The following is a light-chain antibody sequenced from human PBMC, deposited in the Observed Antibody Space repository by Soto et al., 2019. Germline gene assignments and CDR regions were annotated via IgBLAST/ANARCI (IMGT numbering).Light chain of an antibody. CDR2: GAS. J-gene: IGKJ5*01. V-gene: IGKV3-20*01. CDR3: QQYDSSPIT. CDR1: QSVSSSY. Sequence: EIVLTQSPGTLSLSPGERATLSCRASQSVSSSYLAWYQQKPGQAPSLLIYGASRRATGIPDRFSGGGSGTDFTLTISRLEPEDFAVYYCQQYDSSPITFGQGTRLEI.